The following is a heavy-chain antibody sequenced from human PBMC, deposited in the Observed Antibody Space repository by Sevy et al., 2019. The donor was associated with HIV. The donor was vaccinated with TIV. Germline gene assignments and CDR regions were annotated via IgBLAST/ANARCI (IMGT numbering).Heavy chain of an antibody. CDR1: GYTFTSYG. J-gene: IGHJ4*02. Sequence: ASLKVSCKASGYTFTSYGISWVRQAPGQGLEWMGWISAYNGNTNYAQKLQGRVTMTTDTSTSTAYMELRSLRSDDTAVYYCARVDGSGSYYLKYYFDYWGQGTLVTVSS. V-gene: IGHV1-18*01. D-gene: IGHD3-10*01. CDR3: ARVDGSGSYYLKYYFDY. CDR2: ISAYNGNT.